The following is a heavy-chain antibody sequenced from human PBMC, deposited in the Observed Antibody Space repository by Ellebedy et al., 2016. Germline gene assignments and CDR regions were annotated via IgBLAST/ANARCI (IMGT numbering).Heavy chain of an antibody. D-gene: IGHD3-10*01. Sequence: SETLSLTXTVSGGSVSSGNYYWSWIRQPPGKGLEWIGYIYYSGSTNYNSSLKSRLTISADTSKNQFSLNLRSVTAADTAVYYCARDQGYDSGSYLHPFNHWGQGTLVTVSS. J-gene: IGHJ4*02. CDR1: GGSVSSGNYY. CDR3: ARDQGYDSGSYLHPFNH. CDR2: IYYSGST. V-gene: IGHV4-61*01.